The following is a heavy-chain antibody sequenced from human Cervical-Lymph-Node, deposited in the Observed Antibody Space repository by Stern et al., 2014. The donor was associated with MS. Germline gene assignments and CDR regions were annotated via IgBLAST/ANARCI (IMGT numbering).Heavy chain of an antibody. D-gene: IGHD3-16*01. CDR2: ISVGSGDT. J-gene: IGHJ4*02. CDR1: GYTFTHYA. CDR3: ARVPYYDGYGTFDY. V-gene: IGHV1-3*01. Sequence: QLVQSGAEVKKPGASVKVSCTASGYTFTHYAMNWVRQAPGQRPEWMGWISVGSGDTKYSEKFQGRLTFSRDTSANTAYMELANLRSEDTAVYFCARVPYYDGYGTFDYWGQGTLVVVSS.